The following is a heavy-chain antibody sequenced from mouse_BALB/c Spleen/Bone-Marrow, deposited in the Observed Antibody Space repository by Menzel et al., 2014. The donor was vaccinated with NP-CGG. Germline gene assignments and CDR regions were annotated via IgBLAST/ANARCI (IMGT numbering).Heavy chain of an antibody. CDR1: GYAFSIYW. CDR3: ARGGISIDY. CDR2: IYPGDDDT. J-gene: IGHJ2*01. V-gene: IGHV1-80*01. Sequence: VQLQQSGAELVRPGVSVKISCKASGYAFSIYWMNWVKQRPGQGLEWIGQIYPGDDDTDYNGKFKGKATLTADRSSSTAYMQLNSLTSEDSAVYFCARGGISIDYWGQGTTLTVSS.